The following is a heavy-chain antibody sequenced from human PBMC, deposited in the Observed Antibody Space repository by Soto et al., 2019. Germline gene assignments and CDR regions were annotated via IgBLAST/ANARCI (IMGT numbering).Heavy chain of an antibody. CDR1: GASINDFY. CDR2: MYCSETT. V-gene: IGHV4-59*01. J-gene: IGHJ5*02. D-gene: IGHD6-13*01. CDR3: ARANSSTWYKLEYKWFDP. Sequence: SETLSLTCTVSGASINDFYWSWIRQTPGKGLEWVGFMYCSETTKYNPSLKGRVNMSLDTSKNQVSLHLKSVTAADTAVYYCARANSSTWYKLEYKWFDPWGQGTQVTVSS.